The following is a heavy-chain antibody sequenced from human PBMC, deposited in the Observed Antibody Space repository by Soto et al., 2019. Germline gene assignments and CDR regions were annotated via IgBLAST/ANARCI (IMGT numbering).Heavy chain of an antibody. Sequence: EVQLVESGGGLVQPGGSLRLSCAASGFTFSSYWMYWVRQAPGKGLVWVSRTNSDGSDTSYADSVKGRFTISRDNAKNTLYLQMNRLSAEDTAVYYCARDRGWSLFDYWGQGTLVTVSS. V-gene: IGHV3-74*01. CDR1: GFTFSSYW. J-gene: IGHJ4*02. D-gene: IGHD6-19*01. CDR3: ARDRGWSLFDY. CDR2: TNSDGSDT.